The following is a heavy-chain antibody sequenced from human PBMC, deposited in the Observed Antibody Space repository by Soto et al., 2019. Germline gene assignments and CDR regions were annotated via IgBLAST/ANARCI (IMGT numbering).Heavy chain of an antibody. CDR1: GGSFSGYY. J-gene: IGHJ4*02. CDR3: ARGGYIVVVPAAISYFDY. Sequence: SETLSLTCAVYGGSFSGYYWSWIRQPPGKGLEWIGEINHSGSTNYNPSLKSRVTISVDTSKNQFSLKLSSVTAADTAVYYCARGGYIVVVPAAISYFDYWGQGTQVTAPQ. V-gene: IGHV4-34*01. D-gene: IGHD2-2*01. CDR2: INHSGST.